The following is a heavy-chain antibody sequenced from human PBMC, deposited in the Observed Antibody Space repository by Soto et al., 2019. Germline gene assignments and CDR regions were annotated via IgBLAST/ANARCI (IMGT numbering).Heavy chain of an antibody. V-gene: IGHV3-30*03. CDR1: GFTFSSYA. CDR3: ARALGELSPESYDY. D-gene: IGHD3-16*02. J-gene: IGHJ4*02. Sequence: QVQLVESGGGVVQPGRSLRLYCAASGFTFSSYAMHWVRQAPGKGLEWVAVISYDGSDKYYADSVEGRFTISRDNSKNTLNLQMNSLRADDTAVYYCARALGELSPESYDYWGQGTLITVSS. CDR2: ISYDGSDK.